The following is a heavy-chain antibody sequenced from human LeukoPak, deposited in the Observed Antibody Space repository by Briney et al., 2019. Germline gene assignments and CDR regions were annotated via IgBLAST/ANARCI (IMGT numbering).Heavy chain of an antibody. D-gene: IGHD2-21*02. Sequence: GGSLRLSCAASGFTFSSNYMSWVRQAPGKGLEWVSVIYSGGSTYYADSVKGRFTISRDNSKNTLFLQMNSLRAEDTAVYYCAREVVLTGTSVFDSWGQGTVVTVSS. J-gene: IGHJ4*02. CDR3: AREVVLTGTSVFDS. CDR2: IYSGGST. V-gene: IGHV3-66*01. CDR1: GFTFSSNY.